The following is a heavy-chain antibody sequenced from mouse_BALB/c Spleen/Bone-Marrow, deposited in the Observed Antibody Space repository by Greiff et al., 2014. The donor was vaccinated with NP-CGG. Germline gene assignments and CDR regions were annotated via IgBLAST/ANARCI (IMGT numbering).Heavy chain of an antibody. CDR1: GFNIKDTY. D-gene: IGHD2-1*01. Sequence: VQLQQPGAELVKPGASVKLSCTASGFNIKDTYMHWVKQRPEQGLEWIGRIDPANGNTKYDPKFQGKATITADTSSNIAYLQLSSLTSEDTAVYYWAIYYGNYYAMDYWGQGTSVTVSS. CDR2: IDPANGNT. CDR3: AIYYGNYYAMDY. J-gene: IGHJ4*01. V-gene: IGHV14-3*02.